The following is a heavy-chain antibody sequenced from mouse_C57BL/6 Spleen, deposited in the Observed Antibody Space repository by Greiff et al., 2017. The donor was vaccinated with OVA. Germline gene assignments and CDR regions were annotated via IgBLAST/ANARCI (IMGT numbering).Heavy chain of an antibody. CDR3: TRESTTEYYFDY. J-gene: IGHJ2*01. V-gene: IGHV6-6*01. D-gene: IGHD1-1*01. CDR1: GFTFSDAW. CDR2: IRNKANNHAT. Sequence: DVMLVESGGGLVQPGGSMKLSCAASGFTFSDAWMDWVRQSPEKGLEWVAEIRNKANNHATYYAESVKGRFTISRDDSKSSVYLQMNSLRAEDTGIYYCTRESTTEYYFDYWGQGTTLTVSS.